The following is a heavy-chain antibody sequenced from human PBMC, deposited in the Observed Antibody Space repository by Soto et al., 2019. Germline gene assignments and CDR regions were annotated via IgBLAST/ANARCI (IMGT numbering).Heavy chain of an antibody. CDR2: INPNNGAT. Sequence: QVQLVQSGAEVKKPGASVKVSCKAPRYIFTAYFMHWVRQAPGQGLEWMGWINPNNGATHYGLSFQGRVTMPRDTSISTAYMELSSLRSDDTAVYYCASHDPGARLDLWGQITLVILAS. J-gene: IGHJ5*02. CDR1: RYIFTAYF. D-gene: IGHD1-1*01. V-gene: IGHV1-2*02. CDR3: ASHDPGARLDL.